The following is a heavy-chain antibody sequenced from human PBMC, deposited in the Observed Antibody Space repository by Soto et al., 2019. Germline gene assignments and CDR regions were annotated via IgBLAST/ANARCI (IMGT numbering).Heavy chain of an antibody. D-gene: IGHD3-10*01. Sequence: QVQLVESGGGVVQPGRSLRLSCAASGFTFSSYAMHWVRQAPGKGLEWVAVISYDGSNKYYADSVKGRFTISRDNSKNTLYLQMNSLRAEDTAVYYCARGGPYYYGSGGVYWGHGTLVTVSS. CDR2: ISYDGSNK. CDR1: GFTFSSYA. J-gene: IGHJ4*01. V-gene: IGHV3-30-3*01. CDR3: ARGGPYYYGSGGVY.